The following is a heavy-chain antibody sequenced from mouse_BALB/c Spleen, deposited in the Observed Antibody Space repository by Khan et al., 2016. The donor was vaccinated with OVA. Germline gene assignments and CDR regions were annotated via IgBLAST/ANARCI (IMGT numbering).Heavy chain of an antibody. CDR2: INYSGGT. CDR1: GYSITSDYA. J-gene: IGHJ3*01. Sequence: VQLKQSGPGLVKPSQSLSLTCTVTGYSITSDYAWNWIRQFPGNKLEWMGYINYSGGTSYLPSLKSRISITRDTSKNQFFLQLNSVTTEDSAPYYCSRWFAYWGQGTLVTVS. V-gene: IGHV3-2*02. CDR3: SRWFAY.